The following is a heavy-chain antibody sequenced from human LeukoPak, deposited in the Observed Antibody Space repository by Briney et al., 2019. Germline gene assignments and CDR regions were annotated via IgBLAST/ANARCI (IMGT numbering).Heavy chain of an antibody. CDR1: AFTFTSYG. Sequence: PGGSLRLSCAASAFTFTSYGMHWVRQTPGKGLEWVAFIRYDGSNTSYPDSVRGRFTISRDNAKNSLYLQMNSLRAEDTAVYYCARGRIAVAGTYIPSNWGPQLYYMDVWGKGTTVTVSS. D-gene: IGHD6-19*01. CDR3: ARGRIAVAGTYIPSNWGPQLYYMDV. J-gene: IGHJ6*03. CDR2: IRYDGSNT. V-gene: IGHV3-30*02.